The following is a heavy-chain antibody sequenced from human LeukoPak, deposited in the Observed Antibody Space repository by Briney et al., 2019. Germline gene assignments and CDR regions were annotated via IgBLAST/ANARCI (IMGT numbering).Heavy chain of an antibody. CDR2: TKPDGSAE. CDR3: ARDGGLNTNVDY. V-gene: IGHV3-7*01. J-gene: IGHJ4*02. D-gene: IGHD2-15*01. CDR1: GLTFRNYW. Sequence: GGSLRLSCAASGLTFRNYWMGWVRQAPGKGLEWVANTKPDGSAEDYADSVRGRFTTFRDNANNLLYLQMNRLRAEDTAVYYCARDGGLNTNVDYWGQGTLVTVSS.